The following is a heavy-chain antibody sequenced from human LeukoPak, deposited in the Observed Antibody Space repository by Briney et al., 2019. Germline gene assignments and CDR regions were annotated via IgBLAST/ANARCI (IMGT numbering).Heavy chain of an antibody. CDR3: ARDLWGFDDSSGYYFDY. D-gene: IGHD3-22*01. V-gene: IGHV4-4*02. J-gene: IGHJ4*02. CDR1: GGSISSSNW. CDR2: IYHSGST. Sequence: SETLSLTCAVSGGSISSSNWWSWVRQPPGKGLEWIGEIYHSGSTYYNPSLKSRVTISVDTSKNQFSLKLSSVTAADTAVYYCARDLWGFDDSSGYYFDYWGQGTLVTVSS.